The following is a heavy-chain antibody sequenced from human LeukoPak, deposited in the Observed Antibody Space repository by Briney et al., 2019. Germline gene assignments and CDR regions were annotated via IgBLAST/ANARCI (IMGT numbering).Heavy chain of an antibody. V-gene: IGHV1-18*01. CDR3: ARASRKIQYRSNFDY. CDR1: GYTFTSYG. J-gene: IGHJ4*02. D-gene: IGHD4-11*01. Sequence: ASVKVSCKASGYTFTSYGISWVRQAPGQGLEWMGWISAYNGNTNYAQKLQGRVTMTTDTSTSTAYMELRSLRSDDTAVYYCARASRKIQYRSNFDYWGQGTLVVVSS. CDR2: ISAYNGNT.